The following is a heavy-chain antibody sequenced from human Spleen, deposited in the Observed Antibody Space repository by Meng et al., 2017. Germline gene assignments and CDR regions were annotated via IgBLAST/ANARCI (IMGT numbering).Heavy chain of an antibody. D-gene: IGHD4-11*01. Sequence: QGRLHQWGPGLLKPSETLSLTCVVSGGSFSDYYWSWIRQPPGKGLEWIGEINHSGSTNYNPSLESRATISVDTSQNNLSLKLSSVTAADSAVYYCARGPTTMAHDFDYWGQGTLVTVSS. J-gene: IGHJ4*02. CDR2: INHSGST. V-gene: IGHV4-34*01. CDR1: GGSFSDYY. CDR3: ARGPTTMAHDFDY.